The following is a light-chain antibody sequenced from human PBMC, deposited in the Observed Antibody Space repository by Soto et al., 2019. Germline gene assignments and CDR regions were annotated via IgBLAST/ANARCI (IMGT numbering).Light chain of an antibody. CDR1: QSVLYSSNNKNY. V-gene: IGKV4-1*01. CDR2: WAS. J-gene: IGKJ1*01. CDR3: QQYYTTPPWT. Sequence: DIVMTQSPDSLAVSLGERATINCKSSQSVLYSSNNKNYLAWYQQKPGQPPKLLIYWASTREFGVPDRFSGSWSGTDFTLTISSLQTEDVAVYYCQQYYTTPPWTFGQGTKVEIK.